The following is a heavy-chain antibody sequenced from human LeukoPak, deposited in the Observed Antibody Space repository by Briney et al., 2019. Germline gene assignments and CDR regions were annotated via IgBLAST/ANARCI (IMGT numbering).Heavy chain of an antibody. Sequence: GGSLRLSCAASGFTFSSYAMSWVRQAPGKGLEWVSAISGSSGSTYYADSVKGRFTISGDNSKNTLYLQMNSLRAEDTAVYYCAKDSLLWFGTPFDYWGQGTLVTVSS. CDR2: ISGSSGST. CDR1: GFTFSSYA. V-gene: IGHV3-23*01. D-gene: IGHD3-10*01. J-gene: IGHJ4*02. CDR3: AKDSLLWFGTPFDY.